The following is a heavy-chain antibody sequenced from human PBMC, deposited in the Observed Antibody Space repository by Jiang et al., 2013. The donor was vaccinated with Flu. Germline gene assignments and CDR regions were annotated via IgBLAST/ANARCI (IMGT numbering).Heavy chain of an antibody. CDR1: GFTFSSHG. V-gene: IGHV3-33*01. D-gene: IGHD4-17*01. Sequence: VQLVESGGGVVQPGRSLRLSCEASGFTFSSHGMHWIRQAPGKGLEWVAVIWYDGSVEKFADSVTDRFSISRDNSKNMVYLHMNSLRADDTAVYYCARGRDFGDYVADYWGQGSPGXRLL. CDR3: ARGRDFGDYVADY. J-gene: IGHJ4*01. CDR2: IWYDGSVE.